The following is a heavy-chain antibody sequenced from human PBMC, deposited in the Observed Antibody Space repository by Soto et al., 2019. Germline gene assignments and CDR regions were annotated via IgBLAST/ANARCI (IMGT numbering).Heavy chain of an antibody. J-gene: IGHJ5*02. Sequence: QVQLQESGPGLVKPSQTLSLTCTVSGGSISRGYYYWSWIRQHPGKGLEWIGYIYYSGGTYYNPSLKSRLTKSIDTSKNQFSLKLSSVTAADTAVYYCARAEYPPRGWFDPWGPGTLVTVSS. CDR1: GGSISRGYYY. D-gene: IGHD2-2*01. V-gene: IGHV4-31*03. CDR3: ARAEYPPRGWFDP. CDR2: IYYSGGT.